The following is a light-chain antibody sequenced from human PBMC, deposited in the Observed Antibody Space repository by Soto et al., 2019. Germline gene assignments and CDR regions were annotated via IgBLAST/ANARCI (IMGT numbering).Light chain of an antibody. J-gene: IGKJ2*01. CDR2: DSS. Sequence: VLTHSPGTLSLSPGERATLSCRASQRVSSGYLAWYQQKPGQAPRLLIYDSSSRATGIPDRFSASGSGTDFSLTISRLEPEDFAVYYCQQYGSSPHTFGQGTKVDIK. CDR1: QRVSSGY. CDR3: QQYGSSPHT. V-gene: IGKV3-20*01.